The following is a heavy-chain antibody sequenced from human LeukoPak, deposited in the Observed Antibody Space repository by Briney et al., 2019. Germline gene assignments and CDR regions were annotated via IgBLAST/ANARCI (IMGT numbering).Heavy chain of an antibody. J-gene: IGHJ4*02. CDR2: IYTSGTT. CDR3: ARDTYRGSYYFDY. CDR1: GGSISSGSYY. V-gene: IGHV4-61*02. D-gene: IGHD1-26*01. Sequence: SQTLSLTCTVSGGSISSGSYYWSCMRQRAGKGLEWIVRIYTSGTTNYNPSLKSRVTISVDTSKNQFSLKLSSVTAADTAVYYCARDTYRGSYYFDYWGQGTLVTVSS.